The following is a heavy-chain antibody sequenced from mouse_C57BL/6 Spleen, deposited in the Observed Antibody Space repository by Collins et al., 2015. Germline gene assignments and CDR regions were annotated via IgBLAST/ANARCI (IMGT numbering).Heavy chain of an antibody. CDR2: IYPGDGDT. V-gene: IGHV1-82*01. CDR3: ARSEYSLGV. CDR1: GYAFSSSW. Sequence: QVQLQQSGPELVKPGASVKISCKASGYAFSSSWMNWVKQRPGKGLEWIGRIYPGDGDTNYNGKFKGKATLTADKSSSTAYMQLSSLTSEDSAVYFCARSEYSLGVWGTGTTVTVSS. D-gene: IGHD5-1*01. J-gene: IGHJ1*03.